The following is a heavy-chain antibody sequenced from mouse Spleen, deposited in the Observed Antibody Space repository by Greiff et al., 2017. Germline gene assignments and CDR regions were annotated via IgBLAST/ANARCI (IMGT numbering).Heavy chain of an antibody. J-gene: IGHJ4*01. Sequence: EVKLMESGGGLVQPGGSMKLSCVASGFTFSNYWMNWVRQSPEKGLEWVAQIRLKSDNYATHYAESVKGRFTISRDDSKSSVYLQMNNLRAEDTGIYYCTGDSGAMDYWGQGTSVTVSS. V-gene: IGHV6-3*01. D-gene: IGHD1-3*01. CDR3: TGDSGAMDY. CDR2: IRLKSDNYAT. CDR1: GFTFSNYW.